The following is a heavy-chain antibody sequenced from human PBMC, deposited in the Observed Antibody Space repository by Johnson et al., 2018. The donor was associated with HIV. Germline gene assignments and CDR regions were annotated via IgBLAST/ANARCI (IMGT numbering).Heavy chain of an antibody. Sequence: QVQLVESGGGVVQPGGSLRLSCAASGFTFADYGMHWVRQPPGKGLEWVSSVTGSGGTSYYADSVKGRFTISRDNSKNSLYLQMNSLRAEDTAVYYCARGRGSKDMWGQGTRVTVSS. CDR2: VTGSGGTS. CDR3: ARGRGSKDM. J-gene: IGHJ3*02. CDR1: GFTFADYG. V-gene: IGHV3-NL1*01.